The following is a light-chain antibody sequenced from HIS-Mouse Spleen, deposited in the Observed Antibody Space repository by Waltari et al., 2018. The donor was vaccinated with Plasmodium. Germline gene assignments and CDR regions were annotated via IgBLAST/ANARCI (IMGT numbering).Light chain of an antibody. Sequence: ESVLMQSLGTRSLSPGERATLSGRASQSVSSSYLAWYQQKPGQSPRLLTLGASSRATGIPDRFSGSGSGTDFTLTISRLEPEDCAVYYCQQYGSSPITFGQGTRLEIK. V-gene: IGKV3-20*01. J-gene: IGKJ5*01. CDR1: QSVSSSY. CDR3: QQYGSSPIT. CDR2: GAS.